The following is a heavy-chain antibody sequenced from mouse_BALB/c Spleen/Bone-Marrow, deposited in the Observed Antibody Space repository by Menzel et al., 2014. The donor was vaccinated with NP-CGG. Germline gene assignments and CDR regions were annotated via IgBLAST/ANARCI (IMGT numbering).Heavy chain of an antibody. D-gene: IGHD1-1*01. CDR1: GFNIKDSY. CDR2: IAPANGNT. J-gene: IGHJ3*01. V-gene: IGHV14-3*02. CDR3: ASYYYGRAWFAY. Sequence: VQLKESGAELVKPGASVKLSCTASGFNIKDSYMHWVKQRPEQGLEWIGRIAPANGNTEYDPKFQDKATITADTSSNTAYLQLSSLTSEDTAVYYCASYYYGRAWFAYWGQGTLVTVSA.